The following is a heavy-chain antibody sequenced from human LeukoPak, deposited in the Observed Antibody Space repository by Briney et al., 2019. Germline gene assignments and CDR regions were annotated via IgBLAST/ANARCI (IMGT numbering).Heavy chain of an antibody. V-gene: IGHV3-23*01. CDR1: GISLSNYA. Sequence: GGSLRLSCVVSGISLSNYAMTWVRQAPGKGLEWVSYISERGGSTTYADSVKGRFTISRDTSLNTLYLQMNNLRAEDTAVHFCAKRGVVIRGILVIGYHQEAYHYDFWGQGVLVTVSS. J-gene: IGHJ4*02. CDR3: AKRGVVIRGILVIGYHQEAYHYDF. D-gene: IGHD3-10*01. CDR2: ISERGGST.